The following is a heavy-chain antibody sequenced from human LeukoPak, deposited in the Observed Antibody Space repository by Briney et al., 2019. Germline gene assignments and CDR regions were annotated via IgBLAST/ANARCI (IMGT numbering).Heavy chain of an antibody. V-gene: IGHV3-23*01. CDR1: GFSFGSHP. Sequence: GGSLRLSCAASGFSFGSHPMNWVRQAPGKGLEWVSGITGSGDYTYYIDSVQGRFTISRDNSKNMLFLQMNSLRAGDTAVYYCARGVMAARLYYFDYRGRGILVTVSS. D-gene: IGHD2-21*01. CDR2: ITGSGDYT. J-gene: IGHJ4*02. CDR3: ARGVMAARLYYFDY.